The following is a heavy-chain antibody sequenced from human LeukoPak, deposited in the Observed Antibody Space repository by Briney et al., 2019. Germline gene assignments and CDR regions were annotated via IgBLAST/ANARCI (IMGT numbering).Heavy chain of an antibody. CDR1: GFSLSTYY. V-gene: IGHV3-7*01. D-gene: IGHD6-6*01. Sequence: AGGSLRLSCAASGFSLSTYYMNWVRQAPGKGLEWVANIKHDGSEKSYVDSVKGRFTISRDNAKNSLYLQMNSLRAEDTAVYYCARTDSNIAARRIGFDSWGQGTLVTVSS. CDR3: ARTDSNIAARRIGFDS. CDR2: IKHDGSEK. J-gene: IGHJ4*02.